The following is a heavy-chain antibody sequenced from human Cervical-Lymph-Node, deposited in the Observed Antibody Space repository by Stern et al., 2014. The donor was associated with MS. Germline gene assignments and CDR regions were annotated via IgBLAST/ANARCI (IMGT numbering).Heavy chain of an antibody. J-gene: IGHJ4*02. CDR1: GYTFTSYW. V-gene: IGHV5-51*01. CDR3: ARQRYFDY. Sequence: QLVQSGPEVKRPGESLKISCQASGYTFTSYWIGWVRQMPGKGLEWIAIIFPGGSDIRYSPSFQGQVTISADKSSSTAYLQWNNLKASDTAIYYCARQRYFDYWCQGTLVTVSS. CDR2: IFPGGSDI.